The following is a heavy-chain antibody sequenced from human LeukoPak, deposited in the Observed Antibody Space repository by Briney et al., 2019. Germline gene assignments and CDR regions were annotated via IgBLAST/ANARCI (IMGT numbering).Heavy chain of an antibody. CDR2: FDPEGGET. V-gene: IGHV1-24*01. D-gene: IGHD1-1*01. J-gene: IGHJ4*02. Sequence: ASVKVSCKVSGYTLTELSMHWVRQAPGKGLEWMGGFDPEGGETIYAQKFQGRVTMTEDTSTDTAYMELSSLRSEDTAVYYCATQPRYNWNDGFDYWGQGTLVTVSS. CDR3: ATQPRYNWNDGFDY. CDR1: GYTLTELS.